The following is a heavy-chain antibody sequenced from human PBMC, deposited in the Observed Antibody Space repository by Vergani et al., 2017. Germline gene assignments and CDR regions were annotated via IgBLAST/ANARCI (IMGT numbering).Heavy chain of an antibody. V-gene: IGHV3-11*01. D-gene: IGHD2-15*01. CDR3: ARDTGSRLVVVAATHRVDDAFDI. Sequence: QVQLVESGGGLVKPGGSLRLSCAASGFTFSDYYMSWIRQAPGKGLEWVSYISSSGSTIYYADSVKGRFTISRDNAKNSLYLQMNSLRAEDTAVYYCARDTGSRLVVVAATHRVDDAFDIWSQGTMVTVSS. CDR2: ISSSGSTI. J-gene: IGHJ3*02. CDR1: GFTFSDYY.